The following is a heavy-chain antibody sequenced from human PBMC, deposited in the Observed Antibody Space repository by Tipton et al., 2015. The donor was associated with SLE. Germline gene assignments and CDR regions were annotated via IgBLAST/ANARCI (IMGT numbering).Heavy chain of an antibody. V-gene: IGHV4-59*01. CDR2: IYYSWST. J-gene: IGHJ4*02. D-gene: IGHD3-16*02. CDR3: ARGDTYYDYVWGSDRWYFDY. Sequence: GLVKPSETLSLTCTVSGGSISSYYWSWIRQPPGKGLEWIGYIYYSWSTNYNPSLKSRVTISVDTSKNQFSLKLSSVTAADTAVYYCARGDTYYDYVWGSDRWYFDYWGKRTLVTVSS. CDR1: GGSISSYY.